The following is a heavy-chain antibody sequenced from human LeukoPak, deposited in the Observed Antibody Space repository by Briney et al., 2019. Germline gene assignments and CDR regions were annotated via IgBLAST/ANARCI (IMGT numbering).Heavy chain of an antibody. V-gene: IGHV3-23*01. D-gene: IGHD2-2*01. Sequence: GGSLRLSCAASGFTFSSYGMSWVRQAPGKGLEWVSTISVSGRSTYYADSVKGRFTISTDNSENTLYLQMNSLRGEDTAIYFCAKDARGFQLHRGAFDIWGQGTMVTVSS. CDR1: GFTFSSYG. CDR3: AKDARGFQLHRGAFDI. J-gene: IGHJ3*02. CDR2: ISVSGRST.